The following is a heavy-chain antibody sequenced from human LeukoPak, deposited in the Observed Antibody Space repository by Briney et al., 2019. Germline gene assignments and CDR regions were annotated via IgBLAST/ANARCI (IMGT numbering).Heavy chain of an antibody. CDR1: GGSINSGSYY. V-gene: IGHV4-61*02. CDR2: IYTSGST. Sequence: SQTLSLTCTVSGGSINSGSYYWSWIRQPAGKGLEWIGRIYTSGSTNYNPSLKSRVTISVDTSKNQFSLKLSSVTAADTAVYYCARVLSGGYYGVDYWGQGTLVTVSS. CDR3: ARVLSGGYYGVDY. D-gene: IGHD1-26*01. J-gene: IGHJ4*02.